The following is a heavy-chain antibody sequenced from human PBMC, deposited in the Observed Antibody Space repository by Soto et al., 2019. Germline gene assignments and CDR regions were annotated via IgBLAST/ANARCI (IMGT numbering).Heavy chain of an antibody. D-gene: IGHD1-26*01. CDR3: ARGRVGQWERLV. Sequence: QVQLVQSGAEVKKPGSSVKVSCKASGGTFSSYTISWVRQAPGQGLEWMGRIIPILGIANYAQKFQGRVPITADKSASSAYMELSSLRSEDTAVYYRARGRVGQWERLVWGQGTLVTVSS. CDR1: GGTFSSYT. J-gene: IGHJ4*02. CDR2: IIPILGIA. V-gene: IGHV1-69*02.